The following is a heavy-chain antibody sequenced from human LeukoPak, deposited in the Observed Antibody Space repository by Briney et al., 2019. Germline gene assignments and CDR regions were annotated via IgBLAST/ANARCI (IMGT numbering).Heavy chain of an antibody. V-gene: IGHV4-34*01. CDR2: INDSGSN. CDR1: GGAFSNYF. CDR3: ARGQYCSTTTCYSARRYFDF. D-gene: IGHD2-2*01. Sequence: PSETLSLTCAVSGGAFSNYFWTWLRQPPGKGLEWIAEINDSGSNNSNSSLRSRVAISLDTSKNQFSLRLTSVTAADTAVYYCARGQYCSTTTCYSARRYFDFWGQGTLVTVSS. J-gene: IGHJ4*02.